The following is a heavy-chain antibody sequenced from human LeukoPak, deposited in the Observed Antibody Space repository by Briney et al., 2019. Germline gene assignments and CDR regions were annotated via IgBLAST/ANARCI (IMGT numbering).Heavy chain of an antibody. Sequence: ASVKVSCKASGYTFTGYYMHSVRQAPGQGLEWMGWINPNSGGTNYAQKFQGRVTMTRDTSISTAYMELSRLRSDDTAVYYCARESLTGDLYYFDYWGQGTLVTVSS. J-gene: IGHJ4*02. V-gene: IGHV1-2*02. CDR2: INPNSGGT. CDR1: GYTFTGYY. CDR3: ARESLTGDLYYFDY. D-gene: IGHD7-27*01.